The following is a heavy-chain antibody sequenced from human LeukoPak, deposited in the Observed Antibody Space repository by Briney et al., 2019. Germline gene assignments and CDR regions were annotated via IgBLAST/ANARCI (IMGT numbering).Heavy chain of an antibody. CDR2: INHSGST. CDR1: GGSFSGYY. Sequence: SETLSLTCAVYGGSFSGYYWSWIRQPPGKGLEWIGEINHSGSTNYNPSLKSRVTISVDTSKNQFSLKLSSVTAADTAVYYCARARGFRGVIYLYYFDYWGQGTLVTVSS. D-gene: IGHD3-10*01. J-gene: IGHJ4*02. CDR3: ARARGFRGVIYLYYFDY. V-gene: IGHV4-34*01.